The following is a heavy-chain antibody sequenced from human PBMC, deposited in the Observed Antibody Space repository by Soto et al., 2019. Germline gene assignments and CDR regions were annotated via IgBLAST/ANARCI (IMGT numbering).Heavy chain of an antibody. CDR3: ARQGGYYYDSSGYYSGY. V-gene: IGHV5-10-1*01. Sequence: GESLKISCKGSGYSFTSYWISWVRQMPGKGLEWMGRIDPSDSYTNYSPSFQGHVTISADKSISTAYLQWSSLKASDTAMYYCARQGGYYYDSSGYYSGYWGQGTLVTVSS. D-gene: IGHD3-22*01. CDR1: GYSFTSYW. CDR2: IDPSDSYT. J-gene: IGHJ4*02.